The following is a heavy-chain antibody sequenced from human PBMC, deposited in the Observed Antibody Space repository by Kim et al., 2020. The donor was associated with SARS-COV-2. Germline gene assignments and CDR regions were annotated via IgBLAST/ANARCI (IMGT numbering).Heavy chain of an antibody. D-gene: IGHD2-21*01. CDR1: GFTFSSYA. CDR2: ISGSGGST. Sequence: GGSLRLSCAASGFTFSSYAMSWVRQAPGKGLEWVSAISGSGGSTYYADSVKGRFTISRDNSKNTLYLQMNSLRAEDTAVYYCANQGLISQLWDYYGMDVWGQGTTVTVSS. V-gene: IGHV3-23*01. J-gene: IGHJ6*02. CDR3: ANQGLISQLWDYYGMDV.